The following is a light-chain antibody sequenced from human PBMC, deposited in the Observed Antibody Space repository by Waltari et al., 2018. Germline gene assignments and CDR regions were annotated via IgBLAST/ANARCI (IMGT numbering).Light chain of an antibody. J-gene: IGKJ2*01. CDR1: QTIDAY. CDR3: QQTYSVPYT. Sequence: DIQMTQFPSSLSASVGDNITISCRASQTIDAYLNWYQQRPPKAPKLLMYTASRLQSGAPSRFSGSGSGTVFTLNVSSLQPEDFATYYCQQTYSVPYTFSQGTKVEIK. V-gene: IGKV1-39*01. CDR2: TAS.